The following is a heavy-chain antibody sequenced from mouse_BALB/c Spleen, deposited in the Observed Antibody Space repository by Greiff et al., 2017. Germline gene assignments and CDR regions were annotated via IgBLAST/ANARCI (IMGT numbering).Heavy chain of an antibody. CDR3: ARHDYDVYAMDY. CDR1: GFTFSSYA. J-gene: IGHJ4*01. D-gene: IGHD2-4*01. Sequence: EVKLVESGGGLVKPGGSLKLSCAASGFTFSSYAMSWVRQTPEKRLEWVATISSGGSYTYYPDSVKGRFTISRDNAKNTLYLQMSSLRSEDTAMYYCARHDYDVYAMDYWGQGTSVTVSS. V-gene: IGHV5-9-3*01. CDR2: ISSGGSYT.